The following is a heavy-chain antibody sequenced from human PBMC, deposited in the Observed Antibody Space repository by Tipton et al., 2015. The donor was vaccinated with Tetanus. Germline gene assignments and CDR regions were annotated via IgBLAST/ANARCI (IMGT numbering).Heavy chain of an antibody. Sequence: TLSLTCTVSGGSISGSYWNWIRQPPGKGLEWIGYVYYNGNTHYNPALKSRVTISVDTSKNQFSLKLSSVTAADTAIYYCARTTRRWLHPDYWGQGTLVTVSS. D-gene: IGHD5-24*01. CDR1: GGSISGSY. CDR2: VYYNGNT. V-gene: IGHV4-59*01. CDR3: ARTTRRWLHPDY. J-gene: IGHJ4*02.